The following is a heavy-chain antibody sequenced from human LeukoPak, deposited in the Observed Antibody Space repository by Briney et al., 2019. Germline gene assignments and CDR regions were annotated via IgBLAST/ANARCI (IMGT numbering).Heavy chain of an antibody. J-gene: IGHJ4*02. CDR3: TGETYSFDH. V-gene: IGHV3-7*04. Sequence: GGSLRLSCAASGFTFSSYWMSWVRQAPGKGLEWVANINQDGSEKYYVDSVRGRYAISRDNAKNSLYLQMNSLRPEDTAMYYCTGETYSFDHWGQGALVTVSS. CDR2: INQDGSEK. CDR1: GFTFSSYW.